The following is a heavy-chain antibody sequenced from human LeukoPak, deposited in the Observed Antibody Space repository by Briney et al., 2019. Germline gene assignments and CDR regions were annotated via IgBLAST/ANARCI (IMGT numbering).Heavy chain of an antibody. J-gene: IGHJ5*02. CDR2: ISSSSSYI. Sequence: GGSLRLSCAASGFTFSSYSMNWVRQAPGKGLEWVSSISSSSSYIYYADSVKGRFAISRDNAKNSLYLQMNSPRAEDTAVYYCARDLVGATYWFDPWGQGTLVTVSS. V-gene: IGHV3-21*01. CDR1: GFTFSSYS. D-gene: IGHD1-26*01. CDR3: ARDLVGATYWFDP.